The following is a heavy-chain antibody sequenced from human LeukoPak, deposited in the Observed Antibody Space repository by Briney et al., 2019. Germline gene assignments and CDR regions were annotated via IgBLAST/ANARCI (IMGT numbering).Heavy chain of an antibody. D-gene: IGHD2-2*01. CDR1: GYTFTSYD. J-gene: IGHJ5*02. CDR3: ARGSLYCSSTSCYNWFDP. Sequence: SVKVSCKASGYTFTSYDINWVRQATGQGLEWMGWMNPNSGNTGYAQKFQGRVTMTRNTSISTAYMELSSLRSEDTAVYYCARGSLYCSSTSCYNWFDPWGQGTLVTVSS. V-gene: IGHV1-8*01. CDR2: MNPNSGNT.